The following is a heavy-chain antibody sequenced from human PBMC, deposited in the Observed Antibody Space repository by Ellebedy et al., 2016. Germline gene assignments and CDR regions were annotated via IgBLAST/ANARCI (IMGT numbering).Heavy chain of an antibody. Sequence: ASVKVSCKVSGYTLTELSMHWVRQAPGKGLEWMGGFDPEDGGTIYAQKFQGRVTMTEDTSTDTAYMELRSLRSDDTAVYYCASSFPPSKVPAAIMTYYYYYGMDVWGQGTTVTVSS. V-gene: IGHV1-24*01. J-gene: IGHJ6*02. D-gene: IGHD2-2*02. CDR1: GYTLTELS. CDR3: ASSFPPSKVPAAIMTYYYYYGMDV. CDR2: FDPEDGGT.